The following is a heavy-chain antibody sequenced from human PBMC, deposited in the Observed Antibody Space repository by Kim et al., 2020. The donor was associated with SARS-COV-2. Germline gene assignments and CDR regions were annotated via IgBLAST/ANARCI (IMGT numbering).Heavy chain of an antibody. CDR1: GGSISSYY. D-gene: IGHD6-13*01. V-gene: IGHV4-59*08. Sequence: SETLSLTCTVSGGSISSYYWTWIRQPPGKGLEWIGNIYYSGSTNYNPSLKSRITISLDTSNNQFSLKLSSVTAADTAVYYCARSTPRRPAAAGPSDLWGRGTLVTVSS. J-gene: IGHJ2*01. CDR3: ARSTPRRPAAAGPSDL. CDR2: IYYSGST.